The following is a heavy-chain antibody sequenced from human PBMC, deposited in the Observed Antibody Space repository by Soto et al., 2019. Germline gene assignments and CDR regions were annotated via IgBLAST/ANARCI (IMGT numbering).Heavy chain of an antibody. D-gene: IGHD2-15*01. CDR2: ISAYNGNT. J-gene: IGHJ3*02. CDR3: ARAEKRYCSGGSCYSAAFDI. CDR1: GYTFTSYG. V-gene: IGHV1-18*01. Sequence: QVQLLQSGAEVKKPGASVKVSCKASGYTFTSYGITWVRQAPGQGLEWMGWISAYNGNTKYAQKLQGRVTMTTDTSTSTAYMELRSLRSDDTAVYYCARAEKRYCSGGSCYSAAFDIWGQGTMVTVSS.